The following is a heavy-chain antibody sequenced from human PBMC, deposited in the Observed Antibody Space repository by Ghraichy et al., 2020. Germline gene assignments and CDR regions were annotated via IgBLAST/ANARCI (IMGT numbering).Heavy chain of an antibody. D-gene: IGHD2/OR15-2a*01. V-gene: IGHV3-48*02. J-gene: IGHJ4*02. CDR1: GFNFRSYS. Sequence: SCAASGFNFRSYSINWVRQAPGKGLEWVSYISSSTNTIYYADSVKGRFTISRDNAKNSLYLQMNSLRDEDTAVYYCASAVITPKIYYFDYWGQGTLVTVSS. CDR2: ISSSTNTI. CDR3: ASAVITPKIYYFDY.